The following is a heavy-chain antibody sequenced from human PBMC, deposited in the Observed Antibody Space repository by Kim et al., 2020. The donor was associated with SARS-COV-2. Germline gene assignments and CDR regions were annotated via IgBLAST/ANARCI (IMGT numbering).Heavy chain of an antibody. D-gene: IGHD6-6*01. CDR1: GFTFSSYW. CDR2: INSDGSST. J-gene: IGHJ6*02. Sequence: GGSLRLSCAASGFTFSSYWMHWVRQAPGKGLVWVSRINSDGSSTSYADSVKGRFTISRDNAKNTLYLQMNSLRAEDTAVYYCARESEQLVVGYYYGMDVWGQGTTVTVSS. CDR3: ARESEQLVVGYYYGMDV. V-gene: IGHV3-74*01.